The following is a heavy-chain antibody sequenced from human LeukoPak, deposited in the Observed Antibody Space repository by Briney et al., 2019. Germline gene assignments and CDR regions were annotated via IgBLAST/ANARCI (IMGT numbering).Heavy chain of an antibody. CDR2: MNPNSGNT. CDR1: GYTFTSYD. CDR3: ARRTKRFLEWLPEYYFDY. J-gene: IGHJ4*02. V-gene: IGHV1-8*01. Sequence: AASVKVSCKASGYTFTSYDINWVRQATGQGLEWMGWMNPNSGNTGYAQKFQGRVTMTRNTSISIAYMELSSLRSEDTAVYYCARRTKRFLEWLPEYYFDYWGQGTLVTVSS. D-gene: IGHD3-3*01.